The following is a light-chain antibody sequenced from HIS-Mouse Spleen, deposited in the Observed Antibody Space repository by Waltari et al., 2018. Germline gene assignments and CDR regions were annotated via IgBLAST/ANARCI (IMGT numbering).Light chain of an antibody. J-gene: IGKJ4*01. CDR3: QQYNSYSLT. V-gene: IGKV1-5*03. CDR1: QSISSW. Sequence: DIQMTQSPSTLFASVGDRVTITCRASQSISSWLAWYQQKPGKAPKLLIYKASSLESGVPSRFSGSGSGTEITLTISSLQPDDFATYYCQQYNSYSLTFGGGTKVEIK. CDR2: KAS.